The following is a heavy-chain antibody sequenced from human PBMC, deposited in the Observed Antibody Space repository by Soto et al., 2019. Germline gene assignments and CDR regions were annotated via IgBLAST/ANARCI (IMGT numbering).Heavy chain of an antibody. CDR1: GFSFSNYG. V-gene: IGHV3-21*01. Sequence: PWGSLRLSCTVSGFSFSNYGISCCGQSPGKGLEWVSSISKSDYTYYSDSVKGRFTISRDNAKNSVSLQMNTLRVEDTAVYYCAREDSIIIPAVSDFWGQGTLVTVSS. J-gene: IGHJ4*02. D-gene: IGHD2-2*01. CDR3: AREDSIIIPAVSDF. CDR2: ISKSDYT.